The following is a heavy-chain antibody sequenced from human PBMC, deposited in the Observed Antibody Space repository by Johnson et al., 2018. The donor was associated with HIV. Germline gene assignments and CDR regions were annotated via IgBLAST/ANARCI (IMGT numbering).Heavy chain of an antibody. CDR3: VRGWYTSRWGDVLDI. CDR2: ISLDGYIK. CDR1: GFTFSSSV. V-gene: IGHV3-30*14. Sequence: QVQLVESGGGVVQPGTSLRLSCAPSGFTFSSSVMHWVRRAPGKGLEWLAVISLDGYIKFYADSVKGRFTISRDNSKNSLYLHMNSLRTDDTAVYYCVRGWYTSRWGDVLDIWGQGTTVIVSS. D-gene: IGHD6-13*01. J-gene: IGHJ3*02.